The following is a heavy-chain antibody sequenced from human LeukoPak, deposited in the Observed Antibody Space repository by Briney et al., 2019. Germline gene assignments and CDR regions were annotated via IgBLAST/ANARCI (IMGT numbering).Heavy chain of an antibody. CDR1: GFTFSDYY. D-gene: IGHD3-10*01. CDR2: ISSSGSTI. J-gene: IGHJ5*02. Sequence: GGSLRLSCAASGFTFSDYYMSWIRQAPGKGLEWVPYISSSGSTIYYAVSVKGRFTISRDNAKNSLYLQMNSLRAEDTAVYYCARPLITMVRGVPRGGWFDPWGQGTLVTVSS. CDR3: ARPLITMVRGVPRGGWFDP. V-gene: IGHV3-11*01.